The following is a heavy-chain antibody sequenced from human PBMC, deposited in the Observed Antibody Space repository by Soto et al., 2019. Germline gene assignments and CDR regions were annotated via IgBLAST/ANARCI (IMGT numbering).Heavy chain of an antibody. Sequence: SVKVSCKASGGGNLRDYRTTWVRRAPGQGLEWMGGIIPKLGSANYAQNFQGRVTVTADASANTAYMELRSLRSDDTAVYYCARDTSIFGVSEAFDYWGQGTLVTVSS. CDR2: IIPKLGSA. CDR1: GGGNLRDYR. CDR3: ARDTSIFGVSEAFDY. J-gene: IGHJ4*02. D-gene: IGHD3-3*01. V-gene: IGHV1-69*13.